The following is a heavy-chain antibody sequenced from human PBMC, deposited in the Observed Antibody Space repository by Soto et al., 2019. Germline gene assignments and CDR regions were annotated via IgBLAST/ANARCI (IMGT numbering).Heavy chain of an antibody. Sequence: PSETLSLTCTVSGGSVSSGSYYWSWIRQPPGKGLEWIGYIYYSGSTNYNPSLKGRVTISVDTSKNQFSLKLSSVTAADTAVYYCVRYSSSWYWFGPWGQGTLVTVTS. J-gene: IGHJ5*02. CDR2: IYYSGST. CDR3: VRYSSSWYWFGP. CDR1: GGSVSSGSYY. V-gene: IGHV4-61*01. D-gene: IGHD6-13*01.